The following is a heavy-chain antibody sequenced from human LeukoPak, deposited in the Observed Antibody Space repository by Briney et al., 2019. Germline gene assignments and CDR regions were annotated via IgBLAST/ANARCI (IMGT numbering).Heavy chain of an antibody. J-gene: IGHJ6*02. CDR3: ARHKPPTTVTTLPYYYYYYGMDV. CDR1: GGSISSYC. D-gene: IGHD4-17*01. CDR2: IYYSGST. V-gene: IGHV4-59*08. Sequence: SETLSLTCTVSGGSISSYCWSWIRQPPGKGLEWIGYIYYSGSTNYNPSLKSRVTISVDTSKNQFSLKLSSVTAADTAVYYCARHKPPTTVTTLPYYYYYYGMDVWGQGTTVTVSS.